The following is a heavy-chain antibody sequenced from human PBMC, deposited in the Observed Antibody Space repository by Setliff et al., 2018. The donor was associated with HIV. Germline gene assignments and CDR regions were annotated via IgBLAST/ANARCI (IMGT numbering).Heavy chain of an antibody. Sequence: LSLTCTVSGGSISTYYWGWIRQAPGRGLEWIGYIYYTGRTNYNPSLKSRVTMSLDSSKKQFSLKLSSVTAADTAVYFCARDVGGFTVFAVPRGGFDPWGQGTLVTVSS. CDR1: GGSISTYY. D-gene: IGHD3-3*01. J-gene: IGHJ5*02. CDR3: ARDVGGFTVFAVPRGGFDP. CDR2: IYYTGRT. V-gene: IGHV4-59*01.